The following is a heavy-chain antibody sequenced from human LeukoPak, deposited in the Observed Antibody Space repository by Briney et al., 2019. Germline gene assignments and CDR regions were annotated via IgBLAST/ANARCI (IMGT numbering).Heavy chain of an antibody. CDR1: GFSLSTSGLG. D-gene: IGHD1-1*01. CDR2: IYWNGDK. J-gene: IGHJ4*02. Sequence: SGPTLVNPKQTLTLTCTFSGFSLSTSGLGVGWIRQPPGKALEWLALIYWNGDKGYSPSLKSRLTITKDTSKNQVVLTMTNMDPVDTATYYCARDTTTSLLFDYWGQGTLVTVSS. V-gene: IGHV2-5*01. CDR3: ARDTTTSLLFDY.